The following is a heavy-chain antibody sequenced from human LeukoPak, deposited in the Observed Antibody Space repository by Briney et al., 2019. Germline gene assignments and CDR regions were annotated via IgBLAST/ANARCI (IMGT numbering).Heavy chain of an antibody. J-gene: IGHJ4*02. V-gene: IGHV3-66*01. CDR3: ARDPYSSSWFDY. CDR1: GFTVSSNY. CDR2: IYSGGST. D-gene: IGHD6-13*01. Sequence: GGSLRLSCAASGFTVSSNYMSWVRQAPGKGLEWVSVIYSGGSTYYADSVKGRFTISRDNSKNTLFLQMNSLRAEDTAVYYCARDPYSSSWFDYWGQGTLVTVSS.